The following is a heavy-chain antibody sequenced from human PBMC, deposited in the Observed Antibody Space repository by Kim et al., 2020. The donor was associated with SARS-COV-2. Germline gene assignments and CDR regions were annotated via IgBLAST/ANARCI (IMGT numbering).Heavy chain of an antibody. J-gene: IGHJ3*01. D-gene: IGHD3-10*01. CDR3: AKSQASYFNDALDV. CDR1: GFTFSNYL. CDR2: IKGGGGNT. V-gene: IGHV3-23*01. Sequence: GGSLRLSCSAAGFTFSNYLFNWVRQAPGKGLEWVAAIKGGGGNTFYADSVKGRFTISRDNPKNTLYLQMNSLRAEDTAIYYCAKSQASYFNDALDVWGRGTTVTVSS.